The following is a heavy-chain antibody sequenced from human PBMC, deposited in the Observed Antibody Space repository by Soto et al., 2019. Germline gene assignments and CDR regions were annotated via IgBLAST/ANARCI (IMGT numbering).Heavy chain of an antibody. CDR1: GYSFTSYW. J-gene: IGHJ6*02. Sequence: GESLKISCKGSGYSFTSYWIGCVRQMPGKGLEWMVLIYPGESDTRYSPSFQGQVTISADKSISTAYLQWSSLKASDTAMYYCARQGSYDFGRGYYSQNYYYYGMDGWGQGTTVTVSS. CDR2: IYPGESDT. V-gene: IGHV5-51*01. CDR3: ARQGSYDFGRGYYSQNYYYYGMDG. D-gene: IGHD3-3*01.